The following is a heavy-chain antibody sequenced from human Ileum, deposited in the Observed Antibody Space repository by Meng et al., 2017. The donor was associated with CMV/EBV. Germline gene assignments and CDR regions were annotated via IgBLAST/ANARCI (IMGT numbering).Heavy chain of an antibody. Sequence: SETLSLTCTVSGGSISSGTYYWSWIRQHPGKGLEWTGHIYYTGSTYYNPSFKSRVTISVDTSKKQFSLKLSSVTAADTAVYYCAREDPLYVDYPGVFDDWGQGTLVTVSS. J-gene: IGHJ4*02. CDR1: GGSISSGTYY. V-gene: IGHV4-31*03. CDR3: AREDPLYVDYPGVFDD. CDR2: IYYTGST. D-gene: IGHD4-17*01.